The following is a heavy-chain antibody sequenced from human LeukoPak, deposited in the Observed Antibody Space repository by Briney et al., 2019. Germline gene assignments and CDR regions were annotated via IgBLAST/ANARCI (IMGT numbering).Heavy chain of an antibody. D-gene: IGHD6-19*01. Sequence: QPGGSLRLSCAASGFTFSSYWMSWVRQAPGKGLEWVANIKQDGSEKYYVDSVKGRFTISRDNSKNTLYLQMNSLRAEDTAVYYCAKSIGSSGPFDYWGQGTLVTVSS. J-gene: IGHJ4*02. CDR1: GFTFSSYW. CDR3: AKSIGSSGPFDY. V-gene: IGHV3-7*03. CDR2: IKQDGSEK.